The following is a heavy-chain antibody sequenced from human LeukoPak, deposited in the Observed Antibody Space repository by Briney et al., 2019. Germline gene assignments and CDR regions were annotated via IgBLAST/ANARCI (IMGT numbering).Heavy chain of an antibody. J-gene: IGHJ4*02. CDR3: ARDNGIAVPRAFAY. V-gene: IGHV1-18*01. Sequence: GASVKVSCKASGYTFTSYGISWVRQAPGQGLEWMGWISAYNGNTNYAQKLQGRVTMTTDTSTSTAYMELRSLRSDDTAVYYCARDNGIAVPRAFAYWGQGTLVTVSS. D-gene: IGHD6-19*01. CDR1: GYTFTSYG. CDR2: ISAYNGNT.